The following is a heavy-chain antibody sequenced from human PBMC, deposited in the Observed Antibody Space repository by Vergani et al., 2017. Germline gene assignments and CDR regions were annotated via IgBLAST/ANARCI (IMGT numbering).Heavy chain of an antibody. D-gene: IGHD3-3*01. J-gene: IGHJ4*02. V-gene: IGHV4-34*01. Sequence: QVQLQQWGAGLLKPSETLSLTCAVYGGSFSGYYWSWISQPPGKGLEWIGEISHSGSTNYNPSLKSRVTISVDTSKNQFSLRLSSVTAADTAMYYCARAGGAITIFGVVIMAFDYWGQGTLVTVSS. CDR1: GGSFSGYY. CDR2: ISHSGST. CDR3: ARAGGAITIFGVVIMAFDY.